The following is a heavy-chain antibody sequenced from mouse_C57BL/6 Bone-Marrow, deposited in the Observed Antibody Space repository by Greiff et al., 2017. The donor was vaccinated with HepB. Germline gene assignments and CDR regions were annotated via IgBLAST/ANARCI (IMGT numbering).Heavy chain of an antibody. J-gene: IGHJ2*01. CDR2: IDPSDSYT. V-gene: IGHV1-69*01. Sequence: QVQLQQPGAELVMPGASVKLSCKASGYTFTSYWMHWVKQRPGQGLEWIGEIDPSDSYTNYNQKFKGKSTLTVDKSSSTAYMQLSSLTSEDSAVYYCGRHYYGSSYCFDYWGQGTTLTVSS. CDR3: GRHYYGSSYCFDY. CDR1: GYTFTSYW. D-gene: IGHD1-1*01.